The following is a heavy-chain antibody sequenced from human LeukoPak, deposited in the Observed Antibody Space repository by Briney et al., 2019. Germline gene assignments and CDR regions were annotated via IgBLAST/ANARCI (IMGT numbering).Heavy chain of an antibody. CDR2: ISSNGDST. Sequence: GGSLRLSCSASGFTFSSYATHWVRQAPGKGLEYVSAISSNGDSTYYADSVKGRFTISRDNSKNTLYLQMSSLRAEDTAVYYCVKGLRYYDSSDTFDYWGQGTLVTVSS. CDR1: GFTFSSYA. V-gene: IGHV3-64D*06. CDR3: VKGLRYYDSSDTFDY. J-gene: IGHJ4*02. D-gene: IGHD3-22*01.